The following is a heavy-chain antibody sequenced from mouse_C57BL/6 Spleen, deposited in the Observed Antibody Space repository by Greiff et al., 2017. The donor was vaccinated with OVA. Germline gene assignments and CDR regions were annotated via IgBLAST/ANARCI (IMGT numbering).Heavy chain of an antibody. CDR3: ARVFITTVAHDY. J-gene: IGHJ2*01. CDR1: GYSITSGYY. V-gene: IGHV3-6*01. D-gene: IGHD1-1*01. CDR2: ISYDGSN. Sequence: EVKLVESGPGLVKPSQSLSLTCSVTGYSITSGYYWNWIRQFPGNKLEWMGYISYDGSNNYNPSLKNRISITRDISKNQFFLKLNSVTTEDTATYYCARVFITTVAHDYWGQGTTLTVSS.